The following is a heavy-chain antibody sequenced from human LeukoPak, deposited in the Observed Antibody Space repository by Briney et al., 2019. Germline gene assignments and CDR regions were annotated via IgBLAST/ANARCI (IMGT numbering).Heavy chain of an antibody. CDR2: ISYDGSNK. V-gene: IGHV3-30-3*01. J-gene: IGHJ4*02. D-gene: IGHD3-3*01. CDR3: AKVVVIMTY. Sequence: QTGGSLRLSCAASGFTFSSYAMHWVRQAPGKGLEWVAVISYDGSNKYYADSVKGRFTISRDNSKNTLYLQMNSLRAEDTAVYYCAKVVVIMTYWGQGTLVTVSS. CDR1: GFTFSSYA.